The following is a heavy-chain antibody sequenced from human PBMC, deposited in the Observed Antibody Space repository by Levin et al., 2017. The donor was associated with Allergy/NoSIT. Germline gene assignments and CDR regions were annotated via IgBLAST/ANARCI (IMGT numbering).Heavy chain of an antibody. CDR2: AYHSGST. CDR1: GDSVTSDF. Sequence: SQTLSLTCIVSGDSVTSDFWSWVRQSPGRGLEWIGFAYHSGSTTYNPSLKSRVTISVDTSKNQLSLRLRSVTAADTAVYYCARQQLPLGDIDSWGRGTLVTVSS. CDR3: ARQQLPLGDIDS. D-gene: IGHD2-2*01. V-gene: IGHV4-59*08. J-gene: IGHJ4*02.